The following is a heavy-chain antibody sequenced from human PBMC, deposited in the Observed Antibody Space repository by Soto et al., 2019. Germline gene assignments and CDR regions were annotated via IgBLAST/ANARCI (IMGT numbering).Heavy chain of an antibody. J-gene: IGHJ3*02. CDR3: ARRGTGHSRGYYYRDAFDI. CDR2: IYPGDSDT. CDR1: GYSFTSYW. D-gene: IGHD3-22*01. V-gene: IGHV5-51*01. Sequence: GESLKISCKGSGYSFTSYWIGWVRQMPGKGLEWMGIIYPGDSDTRYSPSFQGQVTISADKSISTAYLQWSSLKASDTAMYYCARRGTGHSRGYYYRDAFDIWGQGTMVTV.